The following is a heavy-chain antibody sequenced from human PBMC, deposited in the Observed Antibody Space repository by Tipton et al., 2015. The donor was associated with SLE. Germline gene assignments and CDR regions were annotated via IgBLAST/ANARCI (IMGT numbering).Heavy chain of an antibody. D-gene: IGHD6-13*01. CDR3: ARILAAAGTGGY. CDR2: IYHSGST. J-gene: IGHJ4*02. V-gene: IGHV4-38-2*02. Sequence: TLSLTCTVSGYSISSGYYWGWIRQPPGKGLEWIGSIYHSGSTYYNPSLKSRVTISVDTSKNQVSLKLSSVTAADTAVYYCARILAAAGTGGYWGQGTLVTVSS. CDR1: GYSISSGYY.